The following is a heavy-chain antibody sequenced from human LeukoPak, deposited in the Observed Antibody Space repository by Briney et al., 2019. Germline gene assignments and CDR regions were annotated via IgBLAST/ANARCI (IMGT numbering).Heavy chain of an antibody. J-gene: IGHJ4*02. D-gene: IGHD5-12*01. Sequence: ASVKVSCKASGYTFTGYYMHWVRQAPGQGLEWMGWINPNSGGTNYAQKFQGRVTMTRDTSISTAYMELSRLRSDDTAVYYCARGLPGRPTSLYNYGYWGQGTLVTVSS. CDR1: GYTFTGYY. V-gene: IGHV1-2*02. CDR2: INPNSGGT. CDR3: ARGLPGRPTSLYNYGY.